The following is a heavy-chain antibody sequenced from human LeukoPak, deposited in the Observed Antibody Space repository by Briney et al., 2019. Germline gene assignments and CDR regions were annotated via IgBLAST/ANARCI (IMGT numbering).Heavy chain of an antibody. J-gene: IGHJ4*02. V-gene: IGHV3-30*18. CDR3: AKDRLRYFDWLESFDY. CDR1: GFTFSSYG. D-gene: IGHD3-9*01. Sequence: PGGSLRLSCAASGFTFSSYGMHWVRQAPGKGLEWVAVISYDGSNKYYADSVKGRFTISRDNSKNTLYLQMNSLRAEDTAVYYCAKDRLRYFDWLESFDYWGQGTLVTVSS. CDR2: ISYDGSNK.